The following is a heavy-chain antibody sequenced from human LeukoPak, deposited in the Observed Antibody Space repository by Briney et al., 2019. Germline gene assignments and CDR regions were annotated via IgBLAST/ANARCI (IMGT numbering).Heavy chain of an antibody. CDR1: GFTFSTYW. J-gene: IGHJ4*02. Sequence: GGSLRLSCAASGFTFSTYWMNWVRQAPGKGLEWVANMNQGGSVRNYVDSVKGRFTISRDNAKNSLYLQMNSVRAEDTAVYYCVSLAAAHPDYWGRGALVTVSS. CDR2: MNQGGSVR. V-gene: IGHV3-7*01. D-gene: IGHD6-13*01. CDR3: VSLAAAHPDY.